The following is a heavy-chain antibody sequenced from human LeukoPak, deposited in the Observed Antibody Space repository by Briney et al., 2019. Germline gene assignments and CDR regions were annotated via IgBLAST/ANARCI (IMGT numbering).Heavy chain of an antibody. J-gene: IGHJ5*02. CDR3: ARVSFAETTMVRGVSWFDP. Sequence: ASVKVSCTASGYTFTGYYMHWVRQAPGQGLEWMGWINPNSGGTNYAQTFQGRVTMTRDTSISTAYMELSRLRSDDTAVYYCARVSFAETTMVRGVSWFDPWGQGTLVSVSS. CDR1: GYTFTGYY. V-gene: IGHV1-2*02. D-gene: IGHD3-10*01. CDR2: INPNSGGT.